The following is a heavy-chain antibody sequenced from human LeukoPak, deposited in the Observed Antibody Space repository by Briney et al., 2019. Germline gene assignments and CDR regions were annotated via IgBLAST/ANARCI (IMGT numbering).Heavy chain of an antibody. CDR2: ISDGAGGRT. CDR3: AKEDVDTSFDY. V-gene: IGHV3-23*01. D-gene: IGHD5-18*01. J-gene: IGHJ4*02. CDR1: GFTFSNSA. Sequence: GGSLRLSCAASGFTFSNSAMNWVRQAPGKGLEWVSAISDGAGGRTYYTDSVKGRFTISRDNSKNTLYLQLNSLRAEDTAVYYCAKEDVDTSFDYWGQGTLVTVSS.